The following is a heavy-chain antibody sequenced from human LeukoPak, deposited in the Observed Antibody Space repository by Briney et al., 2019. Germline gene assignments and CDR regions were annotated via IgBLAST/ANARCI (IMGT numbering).Heavy chain of an antibody. D-gene: IGHD3-3*01. V-gene: IGHV3-7*01. CDR1: GFTFSSYW. Sequence: GGSLRLSCPASGFTFSSYWMTWVRQAPGKGLEWVANIREDGSEKYYVDSVKGRFTVSRDNAKNSLYLQVNSLRAEDTAVYYCARLIYDFWSGVWEGYYMDVWGKGTTVTVSS. CDR2: IREDGSEK. CDR3: ARLIYDFWSGVWEGYYMDV. J-gene: IGHJ6*03.